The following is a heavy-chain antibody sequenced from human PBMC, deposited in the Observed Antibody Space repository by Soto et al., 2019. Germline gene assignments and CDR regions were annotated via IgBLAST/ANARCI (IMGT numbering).Heavy chain of an antibody. CDR3: TRGQSGYRFFDF. J-gene: IGHJ4*02. Sequence: EVQLVESGGGLVQPGGSLRLSCTASGFTFSDYWMHWVRQAPGKVLVWVSRINNDGSSTVHGDPVKGRFTISRDNAKNTVYLEMHSLRAEDTAVYYCTRGQSGYRFFDFWGEGTRVTVSS. D-gene: IGHD5-18*01. V-gene: IGHV3-74*01. CDR1: GFTFSDYW. CDR2: INNDGSST.